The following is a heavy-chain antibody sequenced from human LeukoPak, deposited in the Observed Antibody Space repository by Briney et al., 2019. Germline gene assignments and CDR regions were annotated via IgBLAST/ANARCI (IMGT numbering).Heavy chain of an antibody. CDR2: LSPSGGIT. V-gene: IGHV3-23*01. D-gene: IGHD3-10*02. CDR1: GFTFSTCA. Sequence: GGSLRLSCAASGFTFSTCAMSWVRQAPGKGLEWVSALSPSGGITYYEDSVKGRFTISRDNSKNTLYLQMNSLRAEDTAVYYCARGVNYFVLEYWGQGTLVTISS. J-gene: IGHJ4*02. CDR3: ARGVNYFVLEY.